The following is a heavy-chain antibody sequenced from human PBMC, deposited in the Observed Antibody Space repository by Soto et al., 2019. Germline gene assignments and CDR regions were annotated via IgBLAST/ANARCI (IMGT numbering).Heavy chain of an antibody. CDR1: GGTFSSYA. D-gene: IGHD3-3*01. CDR3: ARSDLTIFGVVTSPCDYSCYGMDA. Sequence: SVKVSCKATGGTFSSYAISWVRQAPGQGLEWMGGIIPIFGTANYAQKFQGRVTITADESNSTAYMELSSLSSEDTAVYYCARSDLTIFGVVTSPCDYSCYGMDAWGQGTTVTVSS. J-gene: IGHJ6*02. V-gene: IGHV1-69*13. CDR2: IIPIFGTA.